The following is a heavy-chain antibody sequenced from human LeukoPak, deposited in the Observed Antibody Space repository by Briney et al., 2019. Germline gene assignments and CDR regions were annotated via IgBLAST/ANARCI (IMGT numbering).Heavy chain of an antibody. V-gene: IGHV1-69*13. CDR3: ARDRGDFYFDY. Sequence: ASVKVSCKASGGTFSSYAISWVRQAPGQGLEWMGGIIPIFGTANYAEKFQGRVTITADESTSTAYMELSSLRSEDTAVYYCARDRGDFYFDYWGQGTLVTVSS. D-gene: IGHD3-3*01. CDR2: IIPIFGTA. CDR1: GGTFSSYA. J-gene: IGHJ4*02.